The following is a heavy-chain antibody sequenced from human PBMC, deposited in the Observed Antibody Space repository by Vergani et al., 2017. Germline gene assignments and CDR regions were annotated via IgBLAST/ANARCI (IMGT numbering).Heavy chain of an antibody. V-gene: IGHV3-11*01. CDR1: GFTFSDYY. Sequence: QVQLVESGGGLVKPGGSLRLSCAASGFTFSDYYMSWIRQAPGKGLEWVSYISSSGSTIYYADSVKGRFTISRDNAKNSLYLQMNSLRAEDTAVYYCARKHISNYYDISGYYYMGYYYGMDVWGQGTTVTVSS. D-gene: IGHD3-22*01. CDR2: ISSSGSTI. J-gene: IGHJ6*02. CDR3: ARKHISNYYDISGYYYMGYYYGMDV.